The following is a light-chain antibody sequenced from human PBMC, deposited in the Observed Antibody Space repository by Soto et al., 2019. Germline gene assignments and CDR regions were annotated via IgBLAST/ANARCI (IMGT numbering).Light chain of an antibody. J-gene: IGKJ2*01. CDR3: QQYGSSPSYT. V-gene: IGKV3-20*01. CDR2: GAS. Sequence: EIVLTQSPGTLSLSPGERATLSCRASQSVSSSYLAGYQQKPGQAPRLLIYGASSRATGIPDRFIGSGSGTDFTLTISRLEPEDFAVYYCQQYGSSPSYTFGQGTNLEIK. CDR1: QSVSSSY.